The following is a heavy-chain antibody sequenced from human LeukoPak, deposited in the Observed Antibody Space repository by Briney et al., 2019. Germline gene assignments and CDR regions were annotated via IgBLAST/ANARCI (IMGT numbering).Heavy chain of an antibody. V-gene: IGHV1-69*13. CDR3: ARAPVLQFLDPASYYYYYYMDV. D-gene: IGHD3-3*01. J-gene: IGHJ6*03. CDR1: GGTFSSYA. CDR2: IIPIFGTA. Sequence: SVKVSCKASGGTFSSYAISWVRQAPGQGLEWMGGIIPIFGTANYAQKFQGRVTITADESTSTAYMELSSLRSEDTAVYYCARAPVLQFLDPASYYYYYYMDVWGKGTTVTVSS.